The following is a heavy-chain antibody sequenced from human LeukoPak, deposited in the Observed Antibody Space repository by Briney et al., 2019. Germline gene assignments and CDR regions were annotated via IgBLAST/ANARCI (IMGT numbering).Heavy chain of an antibody. Sequence: GGSLRLSCAASGFTFSSYSMNWVRQAPGKGLEWVSSISSSSSYIYYADSVKGRFTISRDNAKNSPYLQMNSLRAEDTAVYYCARDLANAFDIWGQGTMVTVSS. J-gene: IGHJ3*02. CDR1: GFTFSSYS. V-gene: IGHV3-21*01. CDR2: ISSSSSYI. CDR3: ARDLANAFDI.